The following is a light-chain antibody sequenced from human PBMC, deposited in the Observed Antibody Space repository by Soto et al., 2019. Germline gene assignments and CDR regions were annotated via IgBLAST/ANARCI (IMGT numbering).Light chain of an antibody. V-gene: IGLV2-14*01. CDR2: DVS. Sequence: QSALTQPASVSGSPGQSITISCTGTSSDVDGYNYVSWYQQHPGKAPKLMIYDVSNRPSGVSNRFSGSKSGNTASLTISGLQAEDEADYYCSSFTSSSTYVFGSGTKLTV. CDR3: SSFTSSSTYV. CDR1: SSDVDGYNY. J-gene: IGLJ1*01.